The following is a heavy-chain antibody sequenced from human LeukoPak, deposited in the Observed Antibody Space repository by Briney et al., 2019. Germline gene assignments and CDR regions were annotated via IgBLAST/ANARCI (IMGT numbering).Heavy chain of an antibody. CDR3: ARGFPSSSRWFDP. V-gene: IGHV4-34*01. CDR2: INHSGST. D-gene: IGHD6-6*01. Sequence: SETLSLTCGVYGGSFSGYHWTWIRLRPGKGLEWIGDINHSGSTHYNPSLKGRVTISVDTSNNQFSLKLHSVTAADTAVYYCARGFPSSSRWFDPWGQGTLVTVSS. CDR1: GGSFSGYH. J-gene: IGHJ5*02.